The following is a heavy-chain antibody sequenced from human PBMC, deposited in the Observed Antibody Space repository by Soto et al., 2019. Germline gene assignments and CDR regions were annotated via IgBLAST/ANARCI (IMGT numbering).Heavy chain of an antibody. D-gene: IGHD3-10*01. J-gene: IGHJ4*02. Sequence: QVQLQESGPGLVKPSETLSLTCAVSGGSISGGTWWSWVRQPPGKGLEWIGQIYHNENTEYNPSLXXRVTISADKSKTQFALRMSSVTAADTAVYYCARHGGFNLQYWGQGALVTVSS. CDR2: IYHNENT. CDR3: ARHGGFNLQY. CDR1: GGSISGGTW. V-gene: IGHV4-4*02.